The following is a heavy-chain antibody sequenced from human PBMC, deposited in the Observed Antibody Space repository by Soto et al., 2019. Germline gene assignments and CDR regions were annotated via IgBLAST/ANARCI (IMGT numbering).Heavy chain of an antibody. D-gene: IGHD6-19*01. Sequence: QVQLQESGPGLVKPSEPLSLTCTVSGDSMNPYYWSWIRQPPGKGLEWIGYIYFSGSTNFNPSLKSRVTLSLDTSKRQFFLKLTSVTAADTAVYYCARAWAVPGSHWGDWGRGTLVTVSS. V-gene: IGHV4-59*01. CDR3: ARAWAVPGSHWGD. CDR1: GDSMNPYY. J-gene: IGHJ4*02. CDR2: IYFSGST.